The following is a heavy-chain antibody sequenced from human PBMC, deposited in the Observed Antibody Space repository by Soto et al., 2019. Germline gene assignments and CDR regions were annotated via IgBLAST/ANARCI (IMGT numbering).Heavy chain of an antibody. J-gene: IGHJ4*02. D-gene: IGHD3-10*01. V-gene: IGHV1-18*01. Sequence: ASVKVSCKASGYTFSNYGIHWVRQAPGQRLEWMGWISVYNGNTNYAQKLQGRVTMTTDTSTSTAYMELRSLRSDDTAVYYCASGWFGEFVYYFDYWGQGTLVTVSS. CDR3: ASGWFGEFVYYFDY. CDR2: ISVYNGNT. CDR1: GYTFSNYG.